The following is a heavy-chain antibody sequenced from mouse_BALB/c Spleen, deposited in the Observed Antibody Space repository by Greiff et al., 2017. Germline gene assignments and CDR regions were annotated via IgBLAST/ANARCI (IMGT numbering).Heavy chain of an antibody. Sequence: QVQLKQSGAELMKPGASVKISCKATGYTFSSYWIEWVKQRPGHGLEWIGEILPGSGSTNYNEKFKGKATFTADTSSNTAYMQLSSLTSEDSAVYYCASGVASYGSRPGAMDYWGQGTSVTVSS. CDR3: ASGVASYGSRPGAMDY. CDR2: ILPGSGST. D-gene: IGHD1-1*01. J-gene: IGHJ4*01. V-gene: IGHV1-9*01. CDR1: GYTFSSYW.